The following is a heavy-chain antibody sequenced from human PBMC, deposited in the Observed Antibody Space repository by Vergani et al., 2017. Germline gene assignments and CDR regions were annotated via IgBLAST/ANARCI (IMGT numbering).Heavy chain of an antibody. CDR2: IRYDGGNK. D-gene: IGHD2-15*01. CDR3: ARISGGSAPYLHY. CDR1: GFTFSGYG. J-gene: IGHJ1*01. V-gene: IGHV3-30*02. Sequence: QVQLVESGGGVVQPGGSLRLSCAASGFTFSGYGMHWVRQAPGKGLAWVAFIRYDGGNKDYADSVKGRFTISRDNAKTTLYLQMNSLRDEDRGVYYCARISGGSAPYLHYWGQGTLVTVAS.